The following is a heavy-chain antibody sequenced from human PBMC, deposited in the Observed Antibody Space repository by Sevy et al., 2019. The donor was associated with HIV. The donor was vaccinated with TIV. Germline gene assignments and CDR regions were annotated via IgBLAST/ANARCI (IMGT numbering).Heavy chain of an antibody. CDR2: ISGSGGST. V-gene: IGHV3-23*01. Sequence: GGSLRLSCAASGFTFSSYAMSWVRQAPGKGLEWVSAISGSGGSTYYADSVKGRFTISRDNSKNTLYLQMNSLGAEDTAVYYCAKAPNGYYGSGRGGYYFDYWGQGTLVTVSS. CDR3: AKAPNGYYGSGRGGYYFDY. CDR1: GFTFSSYA. D-gene: IGHD3-10*01. J-gene: IGHJ4*02.